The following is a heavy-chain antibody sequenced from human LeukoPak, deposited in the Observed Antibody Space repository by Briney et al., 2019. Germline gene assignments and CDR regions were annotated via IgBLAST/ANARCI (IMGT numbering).Heavy chain of an antibody. V-gene: IGHV4-34*01. CDR3: ASNATGPLDY. J-gene: IGHJ4*02. CDR2: INHSGST. Sequence: PSETLSLTCAVYGGSFSGYYWSWIRQPPGKGLEWIGEINHSGSTNYNPSLKSRVTISVDTSKNQFSLKLSSVTAADTAVYYCASNATGPLDYWGQGTLVTVSS. D-gene: IGHD4-17*01. CDR1: GGSFSGYY.